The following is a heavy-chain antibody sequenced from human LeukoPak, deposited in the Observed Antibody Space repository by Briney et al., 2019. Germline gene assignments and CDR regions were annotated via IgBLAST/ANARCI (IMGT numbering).Heavy chain of an antibody. V-gene: IGHV4-30-4*01. CDR3: ASRGYSSSWYKGAFDI. D-gene: IGHD6-13*01. CDR1: GGSISSGDYY. J-gene: IGHJ3*02. CDR2: IYYSGST. Sequence: SETLSLTCTVSGGSISSGDYYWSWIRQPPGKGLEWIGYIYYSGSTYYNPSLKSRVTISVDTSKNQFSLKLSSVTAADTAVYYCASRGYSSSWYKGAFDIWGQGTMVTVSS.